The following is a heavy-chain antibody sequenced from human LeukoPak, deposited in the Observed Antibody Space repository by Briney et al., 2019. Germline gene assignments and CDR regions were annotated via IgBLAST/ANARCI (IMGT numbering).Heavy chain of an antibody. CDR3: ARDEKVLLWFGELLKLPDY. Sequence: GASVKVSCKASGYTFTSYGISWVRQAPGQGLEWMGWISAYNGNTNYAQMLQGRVTMTTDTSTSTAYMELRSLRSDDTAVYYCARDEKVLLWFGELLKLPDYWGQGTLVTVSS. CDR2: ISAYNGNT. V-gene: IGHV1-18*01. CDR1: GYTFTSYG. D-gene: IGHD3-10*01. J-gene: IGHJ4*02.